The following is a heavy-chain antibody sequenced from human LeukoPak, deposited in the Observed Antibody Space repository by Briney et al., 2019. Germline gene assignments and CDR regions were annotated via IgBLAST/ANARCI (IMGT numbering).Heavy chain of an antibody. CDR1: GYTFTSYY. D-gene: IGHD6-6*01. CDR2: INPSGGST. V-gene: IGHV1-46*01. J-gene: IGHJ4*02. Sequence: ASVKVSCKASGYTFTSYYMHWVRQAPGQGLEWMGIINPSGGSTSYAQKFQGRVTMTRDTSTSTVYMELSSLRSEDTAVYYCARAEDIAARDPKFEYGGQEPRVTVPS. CDR3: ARAEDIAARDPKFEY.